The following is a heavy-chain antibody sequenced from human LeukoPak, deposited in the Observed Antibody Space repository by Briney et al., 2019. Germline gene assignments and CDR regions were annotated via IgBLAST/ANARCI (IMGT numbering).Heavy chain of an antibody. V-gene: IGHV3-21*01. CDR1: GFTFSDYT. CDR3: ARAIAVAGPYYFDY. CDR2: IGSVTIYI. D-gene: IGHD6-19*01. Sequence: NPGGSLRLSCAASGFTFSDYTMNWVRQAPGKGLEWVSSIGSVTIYIYYADSVKGRFTISRDNAKNSLSLQMNSLRAEDTAVYYCARAIAVAGPYYFDYWGQGTLVTVSS. J-gene: IGHJ4*02.